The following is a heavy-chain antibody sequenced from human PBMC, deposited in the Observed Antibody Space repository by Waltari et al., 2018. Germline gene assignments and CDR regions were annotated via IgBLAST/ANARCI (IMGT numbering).Heavy chain of an antibody. Sequence: QLQLQESGPGLGKPSETLSLTCIVSGGSITSNRHYWAWIRQPPGQGLEWIGTMPYNGSTASSPSLKSRVTVSRDTAKNRLSLKLGSVTAADTAVYYCATYIGASIGTAAFDVWGQGTMVTVSS. V-gene: IGHV4-39*02. D-gene: IGHD2-21*01. CDR1: GGSITSNRHY. CDR2: MPYNGST. J-gene: IGHJ3*01. CDR3: ATYIGASIGTAAFDV.